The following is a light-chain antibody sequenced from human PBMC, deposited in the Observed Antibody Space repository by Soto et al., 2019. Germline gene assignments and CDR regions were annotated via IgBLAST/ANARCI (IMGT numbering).Light chain of an antibody. CDR2: GAS. Sequence: DIQMTQSPSSLSASVGDRVTITCRASQTISTYLNWYQQKPREAPKLLIYGASSLQSGVPSRFSGSGSGTDFTLTISSLQPEDCAAYYSQQSYGSSTCGGGTKVEIK. V-gene: IGKV1-39*01. J-gene: IGKJ4*01. CDR1: QTISTY. CDR3: QQSYGSST.